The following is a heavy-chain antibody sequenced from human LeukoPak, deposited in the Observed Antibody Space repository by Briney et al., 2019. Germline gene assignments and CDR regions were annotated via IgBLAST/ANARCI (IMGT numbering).Heavy chain of an antibody. D-gene: IGHD2-21*02. CDR2: ISAYNGNT. CDR3: ARDSPRIVVVTPIQH. CDR1: GYTFTSYG. Sequence: ASVTVSFTASGYTFTSYGISWVRQAPGQGLEWMGWISAYNGNTNYAQKLQGRVTMTTDTSTSTAYMELRSLRSDDTAVYYCARDSPRIVVVTPIQHWGQGTLVTVSS. V-gene: IGHV1-18*04. J-gene: IGHJ1*01.